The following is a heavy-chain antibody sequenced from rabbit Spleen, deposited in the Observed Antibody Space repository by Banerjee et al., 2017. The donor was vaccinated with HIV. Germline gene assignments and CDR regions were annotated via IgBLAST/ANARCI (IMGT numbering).Heavy chain of an antibody. J-gene: IGHJ6*01. Sequence: QLKESGGGLVQPGGSLKLSCKASGFTLSSYYMNWVRQAPGKGLEWIGYIDPVFGITYYANWVNGRFSISRENAQNTVFLQMTSLTAADTATYFCARDTSSIFSSYGMDLCGPGTLVTVS. V-gene: IGHV1S7*01. CDR1: GFTLSSYY. CDR3: ARDTSSIFSSYGMDL. CDR2: IDPVFGIT. D-gene: IGHD1-1*01.